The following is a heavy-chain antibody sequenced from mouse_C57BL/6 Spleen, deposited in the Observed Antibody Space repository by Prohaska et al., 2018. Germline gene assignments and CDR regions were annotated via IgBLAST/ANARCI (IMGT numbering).Heavy chain of an antibody. CDR3: AGVLHQRYFDY. CDR2: INPNYGTT. CDR1: GYSFTDYY. Sequence: EFQLQQSGPELVKPGASVKISCKASGYSFTDYYMNWVKQSNGKSLEWIGVINPNYGTTSYNQKFKGKATLTVDQSSSTAYMQPNSLTSEDSAVYYCAGVLHQRYFDYWGQGTTLTVSS. D-gene: IGHD1-1*01. J-gene: IGHJ2*01. V-gene: IGHV1-39*01.